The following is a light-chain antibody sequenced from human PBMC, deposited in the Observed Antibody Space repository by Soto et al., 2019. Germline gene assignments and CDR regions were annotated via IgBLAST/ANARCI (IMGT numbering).Light chain of an antibody. V-gene: IGKV3D-15*01. J-gene: IGKJ1*01. Sequence: EVVLTQSPATLSVSPGDNATLSCRASQSVSSHVVWYQQKPGQAPRLLISDSSTRAPGIPARFSGSGSGTEFTLTISSLRSDDFALYYCQQYNDWPLTFGQGTKVDIK. CDR3: QQYNDWPLT. CDR2: DSS. CDR1: QSVSSH.